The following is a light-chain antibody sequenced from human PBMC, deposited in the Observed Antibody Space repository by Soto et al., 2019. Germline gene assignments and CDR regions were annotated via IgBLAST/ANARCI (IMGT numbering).Light chain of an antibody. CDR3: RSYTSISTYF. J-gene: IGLJ1*01. CDR1: SSDVGGYNF. CDR2: DVT. V-gene: IGLV2-14*01. Sequence: QSALTQPASVSGSPGQSITISCTGTSSDVGGYNFVPWYQQHPDKAPKLMIYDVTNRPSGVSNRFSGSKSGNTASLTISGLQAEDEADNYCRSYTSISTYFFTTGTKSPS.